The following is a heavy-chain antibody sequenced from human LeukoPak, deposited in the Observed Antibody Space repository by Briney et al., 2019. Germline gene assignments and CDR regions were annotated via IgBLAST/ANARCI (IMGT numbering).Heavy chain of an antibody. CDR3: ARGSYHYELGYFDY. D-gene: IGHD1-26*01. CDR2: INAGNGNT. V-gene: IGHV1-3*01. CDR1: GYTFTSYG. Sequence: ASVKVSCKASGYTFTSYGISWVRQAPGQRLEWMGWINAGNGNTKYSQKFQGRVTITRDTSASTAYMELSSLRSEDTAVYYCARGSYHYELGYFDYWGQGTLVTVSS. J-gene: IGHJ4*02.